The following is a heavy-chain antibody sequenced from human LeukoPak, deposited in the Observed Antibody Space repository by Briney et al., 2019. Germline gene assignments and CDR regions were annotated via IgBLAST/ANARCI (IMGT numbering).Heavy chain of an antibody. D-gene: IGHD2-15*01. CDR2: IKWNGGST. Sequence: GGSLRLSCAASGFTFDDYAMSWVRQAPGKGLEWVSSIKWNGGSTVYADSVKGRFTISRDNAKKSLYLQMNSLRAEDTALYYCARDGGDCSGDSCYVDYWGQGILVSVSS. CDR1: GFTFDDYA. CDR3: ARDGGDCSGDSCYVDY. V-gene: IGHV3-20*04. J-gene: IGHJ4*02.